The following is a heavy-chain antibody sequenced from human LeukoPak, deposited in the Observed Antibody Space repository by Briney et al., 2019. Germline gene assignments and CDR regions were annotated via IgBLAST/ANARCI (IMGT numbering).Heavy chain of an antibody. CDR1: GXTFSGYA. J-gene: IGHJ1*01. CDR2: VSGSGIST. D-gene: IGHD3-22*01. V-gene: IGHV3-23*01. CDR3: AKADYYDSNTYRAQFFQH. Sequence: GGSLRLSCAASGXTFSGYAVSWVRQAPGKGLESVSVVSGSGISTYNADSVKGRFTISRDNSKNTLYLQMNSLRAEDTAVYYCAKADYYDSNTYRAQFFQHWGQGTLVTVSS.